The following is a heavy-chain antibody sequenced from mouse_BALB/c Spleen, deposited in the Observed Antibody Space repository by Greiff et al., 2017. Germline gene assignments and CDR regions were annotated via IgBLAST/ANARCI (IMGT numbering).Heavy chain of an antibody. CDR2: ISSGSSTI. Sequence: EVQLVESGGGLVQPGGSRKLSCAASGFTFSSFGMHWVRQAPEKGLEWVAYISSGSSTIYYADTVKGRFTISRDNPKNTLFLQMTSLRSEDTAMYYCAREGIYYGNSYFDYWGQGTTLTVSS. CDR3: AREGIYYGNSYFDY. CDR1: GFTFSSFG. V-gene: IGHV5-17*02. J-gene: IGHJ2*01. D-gene: IGHD2-1*01.